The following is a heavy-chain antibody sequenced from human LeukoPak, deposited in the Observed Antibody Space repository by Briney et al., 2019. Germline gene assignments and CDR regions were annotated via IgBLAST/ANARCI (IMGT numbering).Heavy chain of an antibody. Sequence: PGGSLRLSCAASGFTLSTHWVSWVRQAPGKGLEWVANIKEDGSSRYYVDSVKGRFTISRDKARTSVYLQMNSLRAEDTAVYYCARDLAYFDFWGQGTLVTVSS. D-gene: IGHD3-3*02. CDR1: GFTLSTHW. J-gene: IGHJ4*02. V-gene: IGHV3-7*01. CDR3: ARDLAYFDF. CDR2: IKEDGSSR.